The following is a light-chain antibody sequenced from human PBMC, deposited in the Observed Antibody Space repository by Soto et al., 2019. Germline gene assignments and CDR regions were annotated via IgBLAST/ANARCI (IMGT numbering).Light chain of an antibody. J-gene: IGKJ4*01. CDR3: QQRNSYTRN. CDR2: VAS. V-gene: IGKV1-9*01. Sequence: DIQLTQSPSFLSASVGDRVTITCRASPGISNYLAWYQQKPGKAPKLLIYVASTLQSGVPSRFSGSGSGTEFTLTISSLQPEYFATYYCQQRNSYTRNFGGGTKGDIK. CDR1: PGISNY.